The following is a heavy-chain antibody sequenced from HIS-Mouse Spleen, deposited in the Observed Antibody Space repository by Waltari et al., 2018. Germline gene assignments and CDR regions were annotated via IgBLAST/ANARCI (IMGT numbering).Heavy chain of an antibody. D-gene: IGHD6-13*01. CDR2: IYYSGST. Sequence: QLQLQESGPGLVKPSETLSLTCTVSGGSISSSSYYWGWIRQPHGKGLGWIGSIYYSGSTYYNPSLKSRVTISVDTSKNQFSLKLSSVTAADTAVYYCAREIPYSSSWYDWYFDLWGRGTLVTVSS. CDR1: GGSISSSSYY. J-gene: IGHJ2*01. CDR3: AREIPYSSSWYDWYFDL. V-gene: IGHV4-39*07.